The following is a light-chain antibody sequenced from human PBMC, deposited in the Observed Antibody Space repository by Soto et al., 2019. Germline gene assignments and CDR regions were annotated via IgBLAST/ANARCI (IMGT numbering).Light chain of an antibody. CDR1: QGISNY. CDR3: QKYNSAPFT. V-gene: IGKV1-27*01. J-gene: IGKJ3*01. CDR2: GAS. Sequence: DIQMTQSPSSLSASVGDRVTITCRANQGISNYLAWYQQNPGKVPKLLIYGASTLRSGVPSRFSGSASGTDFTLTISSLQPEELATYYCQKYNSAPFTFGPGTKVYIK.